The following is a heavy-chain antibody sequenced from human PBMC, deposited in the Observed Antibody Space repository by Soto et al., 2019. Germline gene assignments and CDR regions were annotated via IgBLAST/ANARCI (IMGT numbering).Heavy chain of an antibody. CDR2: ISFDGNNI. CDR1: GFNFSFYA. D-gene: IGHD2-2*01. CDR3: ARVACSSIWCVTQFDN. J-gene: IGHJ4*02. Sequence: PXESLGLSCASSGFNFSFYAMHWVRQTPGKGLEWVAVISFDGNNIYYADSVRGRFTISRDSSSSMLYLQMNNLKPEDSAIYYCARVACSSIWCVTQFDNWGQGTLVTVSS. V-gene: IGHV3-30-3*01.